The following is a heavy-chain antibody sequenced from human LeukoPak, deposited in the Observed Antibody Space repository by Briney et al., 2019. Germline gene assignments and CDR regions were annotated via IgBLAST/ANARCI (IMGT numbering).Heavy chain of an antibody. CDR2: ITISGHTK. J-gene: IGHJ5*02. V-gene: IGHV3-48*03. CDR3: ARGDPHADL. Sequence: GGSLRLSCAASGFDLNTYEMNWVRQAPGKGLEWIADITISGHTKNYADSVKGRFTISRDNAGTSLFLQMNSLRVEDTGVYYCARGDPHADLWGQGTLVTVSS. CDR1: GFDLNTYE.